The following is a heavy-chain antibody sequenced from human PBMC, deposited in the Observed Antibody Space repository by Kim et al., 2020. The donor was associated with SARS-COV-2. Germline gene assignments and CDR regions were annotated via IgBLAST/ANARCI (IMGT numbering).Heavy chain of an antibody. V-gene: IGHV3-9*01. CDR2: ISSNSGPI. CDR1: GLAFDEYA. D-gene: IGHD5-18*01. Sequence: GGSLRLSCAASGLAFDEYAMHWVRQAPGKGLEWVSGISSNSGPIGYADSVKGRFTISRDNAKNLVYLQMNSLRPEDTALYYCAKGEYSYGFDYFDSWGLGTLVTVSS. J-gene: IGHJ4*02. CDR3: AKGEYSYGFDYFDS.